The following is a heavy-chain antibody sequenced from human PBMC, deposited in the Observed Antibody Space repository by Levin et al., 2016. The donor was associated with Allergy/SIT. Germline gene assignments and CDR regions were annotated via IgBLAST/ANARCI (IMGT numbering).Heavy chain of an antibody. V-gene: IGHV1-69*02. D-gene: IGHD3-10*01. CDR3: ARHAGLDDDYYYYGMDV. CDR2: IIPILGIA. Sequence: WVRQAPGQGLEWMGRIIPILGIANYAQKFQGRVTITADKSTSTAYMELSSLRSEDTAVYYCARHAGLDDDYYYYGMDVWGQGTTVTVSS. J-gene: IGHJ6*02.